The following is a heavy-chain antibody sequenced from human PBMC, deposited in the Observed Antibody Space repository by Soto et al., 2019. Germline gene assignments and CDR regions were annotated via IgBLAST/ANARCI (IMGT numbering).Heavy chain of an antibody. D-gene: IGHD6-6*01. J-gene: IGHJ6*04. CDR1: GFTFSSYW. Sequence: EGQLVESGGGLVQPGGSLRLSYAASGFTFSSYWMSWFRQAPGKGQEWVANIKQDGSEENYVDSVKGRFTISRDNAKNALYLQMNSLRVEDTAVYYCAREIAARLWGKGTTVTVSS. CDR3: AREIAARL. V-gene: IGHV3-7*01. CDR2: IKQDGSEE.